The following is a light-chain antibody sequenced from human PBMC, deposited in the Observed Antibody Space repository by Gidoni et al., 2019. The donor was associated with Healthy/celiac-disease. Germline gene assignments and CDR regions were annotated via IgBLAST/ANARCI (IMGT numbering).Light chain of an antibody. CDR2: QDS. V-gene: IGLV3-1*01. J-gene: IGLJ2*01. CDR3: QAWDSSTVV. CDR1: KLGDKY. Sequence: YALTQPPSVSVSPGQTASITCSGDKLGDKYACWYQQKPGQSPVLVIYQDSKRPSGIPERFSGSNSGNTATLTISGTQAMDEADYYCQAWDSSTVVFGGGTKLTVL.